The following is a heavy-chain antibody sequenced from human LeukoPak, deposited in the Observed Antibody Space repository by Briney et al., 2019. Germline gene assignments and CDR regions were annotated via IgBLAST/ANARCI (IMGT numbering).Heavy chain of an antibody. CDR3: ARCGSGWPYYFDY. CDR2: MYYSGST. CDR1: GDSMSSYC. J-gene: IGHJ4*02. V-gene: IGHV4-59*01. Sequence: SETLSLTCTVSGDSMSSYCWSWIRQPPGTGLEWIGYMYYSGSTNYSPSLKPRVTISVDTSKNQLSLKLTSVTAADTAVYYCARCGSGWPYYFDYWGQGTLVTVSS. D-gene: IGHD6-19*01.